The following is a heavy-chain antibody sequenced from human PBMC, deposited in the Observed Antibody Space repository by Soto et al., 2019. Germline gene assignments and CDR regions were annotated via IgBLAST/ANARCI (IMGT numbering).Heavy chain of an antibody. V-gene: IGHV3-23*01. Sequence: GGSLRLSCAASGFTFSSYAMSWVRQAPGKGLEWVSAISGSGGSTYYADSVKGRFTISRDNSKNTLYLQMNSLKTEDTAVYYCTTDPVGGWFGELLQPPDGMDVWGQGTTVTVSS. D-gene: IGHD3-10*01. CDR3: TTDPVGGWFGELLQPPDGMDV. J-gene: IGHJ6*02. CDR1: GFTFSSYA. CDR2: ISGSGGST.